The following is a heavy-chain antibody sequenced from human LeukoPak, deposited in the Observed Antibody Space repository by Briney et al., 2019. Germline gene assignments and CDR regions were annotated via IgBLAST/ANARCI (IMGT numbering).Heavy chain of an antibody. CDR2: ISYDGSNK. J-gene: IGHJ4*02. D-gene: IGHD6-13*01. CDR1: GFTFSSYG. V-gene: IGHV3-30*18. CDR3: AKDGGIAAAGTHAFDY. Sequence: GRSLRLSCAASGFTFSSYGMHWVRQAPGKGLEWVAVISYDGSNKYYADSVKGRFTISRDNSKNTLYLQMNSLRAEDTAVYYCAKDGGIAAAGTHAFDYWGQGTLVTVSS.